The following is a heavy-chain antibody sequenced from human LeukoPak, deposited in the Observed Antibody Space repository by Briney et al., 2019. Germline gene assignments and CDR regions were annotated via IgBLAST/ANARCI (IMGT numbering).Heavy chain of an antibody. CDR1: GGTFSSYA. Sequence: SVKVSCKASGGTFSSYAISWVRQAPGQGLEWMGGIIPIFCTANYAQKFQGRVTITTDESTSTAYMELSSLRSEDTAVYYCAGRAVAYYYDSSGYAPTDYWGQGTLVTVSS. CDR2: IIPIFCTA. D-gene: IGHD3-22*01. J-gene: IGHJ4*02. CDR3: AGRAVAYYYDSSGYAPTDY. V-gene: IGHV1-69*05.